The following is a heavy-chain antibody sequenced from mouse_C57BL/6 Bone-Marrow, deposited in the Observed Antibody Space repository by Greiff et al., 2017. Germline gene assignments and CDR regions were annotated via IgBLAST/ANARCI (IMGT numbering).Heavy chain of an antibody. CDR2: INPSTGGT. V-gene: IGHV1-42*01. D-gene: IGHD2-4*01. J-gene: IGHJ4*01. CDR1: GYSFTGYY. Sequence: EVKLQESGPELVKPGASVKISCKASGYSFTGYYMNWVKQSPEKSLEWIGEINPSTGGTTYNQKFKAKATLTVDKSSSTAYMQLKSLTSEDSAVYYCARASYDYLYYYAMDYWGQGNSVTVSS. CDR3: ARASYDYLYYYAMDY.